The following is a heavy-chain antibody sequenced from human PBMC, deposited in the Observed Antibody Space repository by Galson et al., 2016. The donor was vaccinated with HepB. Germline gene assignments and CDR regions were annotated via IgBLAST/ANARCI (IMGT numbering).Heavy chain of an antibody. J-gene: IGHJ3*02. CDR3: ATEDAATTYGALEI. CDR1: GGTFSRNA. CDR2: IIPILDSS. Sequence: SVKVSCKASGGTFSRNAISWVRQAPGQGLEWMGVIIPILDSSKYAQTFQDRVTIITDESTRTAYMEQSSLRPDDTAVYYCATEDAATTYGALEIWGQGTMVTVSS. D-gene: IGHD4-17*01. V-gene: IGHV1-69*05.